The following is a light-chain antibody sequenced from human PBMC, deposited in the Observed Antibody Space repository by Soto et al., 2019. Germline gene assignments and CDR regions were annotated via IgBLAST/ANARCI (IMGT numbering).Light chain of an antibody. CDR2: AVS. CDR3: QKYSNAPYT. CDR1: QGIDNF. Sequence: DIQMTQSPSSLSASIGDRVTITCRASQGIDNFVSWYQHKPGEVPRLLIYAVSTLQSGVPSRFSGSGSGTLFTLSISSLQPEDVATYYCQKYSNAPYTFGQGTKLEIK. V-gene: IGKV1-27*01. J-gene: IGKJ2*01.